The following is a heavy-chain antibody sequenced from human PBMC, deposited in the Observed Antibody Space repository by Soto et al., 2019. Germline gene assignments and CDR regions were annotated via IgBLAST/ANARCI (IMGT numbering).Heavy chain of an antibody. CDR3: AKGYDSSGYYYYYYYGMDV. V-gene: IGHV3-30*18. CDR1: GFTFSSYG. Sequence: HPGGSLRLSCAASGFTFSSYGMHWVRQAPGKGLEWVAVISYDGSNKYYADSVKGRFTISRDNSKNTLYLQMNSLRAEDTAVYYCAKGYDSSGYYYYYYYGMDVWGQGTTVTVSS. D-gene: IGHD3-22*01. J-gene: IGHJ6*02. CDR2: ISYDGSNK.